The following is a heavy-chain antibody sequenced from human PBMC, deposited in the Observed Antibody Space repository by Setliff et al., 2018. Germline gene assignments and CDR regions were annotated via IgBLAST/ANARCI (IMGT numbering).Heavy chain of an antibody. D-gene: IGHD4-17*01. CDR2: MSGGSST. CDR3: AKDPNGDFFGAFDT. J-gene: IGHJ5*02. Sequence: GGSLRLSCAASGFMFSTYAMSWVRQAPGKGLEWVSLMSGGSSTYYADSVKGRFTISRDNSKNTLYLQMNGLRAEDSALYYCAKDPNGDFFGAFDTWGQGALVTVSS. CDR1: GFMFSTYA. V-gene: IGHV3-23*03.